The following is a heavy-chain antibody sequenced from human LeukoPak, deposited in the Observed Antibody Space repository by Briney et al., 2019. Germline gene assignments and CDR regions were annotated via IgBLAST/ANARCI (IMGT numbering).Heavy chain of an antibody. CDR2: INPSGGST. V-gene: IGHV1-46*01. D-gene: IGHD2-15*01. J-gene: IGHJ4*02. Sequence: ASVKVSCKASGYTVTSYYMHWVRQAPGQGLEWMGIINPSGGSTSYAQKFQGRVTMTRDTSTSTVYMELSSLRFEDTAVYYCARDLLPEDFANWGQGTLVTVSS. CDR3: ARDLLPEDFAN. CDR1: GYTVTSYY.